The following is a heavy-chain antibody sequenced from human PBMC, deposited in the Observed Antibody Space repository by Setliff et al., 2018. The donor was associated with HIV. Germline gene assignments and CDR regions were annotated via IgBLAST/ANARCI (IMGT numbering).Heavy chain of an antibody. CDR3: ASHAKTVDNGLLDH. Sequence: GASVKVSCKTSGYTFTGYYVHWVRQAPGQGFEWMGVINPTAGSTTYAQRFGGRVTMTRDTSTRTVDMELSSLRSEDTAVYYCASHAKTVDNGLLDHWGQGTLVTVSS. V-gene: IGHV1-46*01. J-gene: IGHJ4*02. CDR1: GYTFTGYY. CDR2: INPTAGST. D-gene: IGHD6-19*01.